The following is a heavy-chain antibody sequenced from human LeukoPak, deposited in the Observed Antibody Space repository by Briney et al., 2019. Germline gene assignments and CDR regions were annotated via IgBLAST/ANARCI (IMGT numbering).Heavy chain of an antibody. Sequence: ASVKVSCKASGGTFSSYAISWVRQAPGQGLEWMGRIIPILGIANYAQKFQGRVTITADESTSTAYMELSSLRSEDTAVYYCARVDGYSYGYDAFDIWGQGTMVTVSS. CDR2: IIPILGIA. V-gene: IGHV1-69*04. J-gene: IGHJ3*02. CDR3: ARVDGYSYGYDAFDI. CDR1: GGTFSSYA. D-gene: IGHD5-18*01.